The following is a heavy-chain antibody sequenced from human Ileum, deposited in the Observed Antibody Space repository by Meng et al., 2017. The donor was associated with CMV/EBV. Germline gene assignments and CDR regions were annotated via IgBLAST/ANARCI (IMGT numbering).Heavy chain of an antibody. CDR2: ISGSGGST. Sequence: SGFTCGSYAMSWVRQAPGKGLEWGSAISGSGGSTYYANSVKSRFTISRDNSKNTLYLQMNSLRAEDTAVYYCAKRDLNYYYYYGMDVWGQGTTVTVSS. D-gene: IGHD5-24*01. V-gene: IGHV3-23*01. CDR3: AKRDLNYYYYYGMDV. CDR1: GFTCGSYA. J-gene: IGHJ6*02.